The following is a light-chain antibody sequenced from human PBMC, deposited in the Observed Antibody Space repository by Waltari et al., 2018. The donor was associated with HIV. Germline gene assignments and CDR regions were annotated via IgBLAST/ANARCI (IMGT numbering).Light chain of an antibody. Sequence: EIVMTQSPATLSVSPAERATLSCRASQNIINNLAWYQQKPGQAPRLLIYGASTRATSIPARFSGSGYGTDFTLTINSLQSEDIVGYYRQQYNTWPLSFGGGTKVEIK. CDR3: QQYNTWPLS. V-gene: IGKV3-15*01. CDR2: GAS. CDR1: QNIINN. J-gene: IGKJ4*01.